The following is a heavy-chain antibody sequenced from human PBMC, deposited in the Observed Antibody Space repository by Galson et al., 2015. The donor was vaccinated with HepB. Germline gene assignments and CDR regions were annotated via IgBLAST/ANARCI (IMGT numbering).Heavy chain of an antibody. D-gene: IGHD6-13*01. CDR3: ASTVVAAAGKDLAFDI. CDR1: GFSFSDYY. Sequence: SLRLSCAASGFSFSDYYMTWIRQAPGKGLEWVSYISDSSSKAYYADSVKGRFIIYRDNAKNSLYLQMNSLRAEDTAVYYCASTVVAAAGKDLAFDIWGQGTMVTVSS. V-gene: IGHV3-11*06. J-gene: IGHJ3*02. CDR2: ISDSSSKA.